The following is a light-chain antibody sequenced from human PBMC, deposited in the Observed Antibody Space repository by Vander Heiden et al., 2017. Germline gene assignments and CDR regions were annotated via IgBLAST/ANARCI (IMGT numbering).Light chain of an antibody. CDR3: QQSHSAPYT. V-gene: IGKV1-39*01. CDR1: QSIDSS. Sequence: DIQMAQSPSSLSASIGDRVTITCRASQSIDSSLNWFQQKPGKAPKLLIYTAYSLQSGVPSRFTGSGSATEFTLTISSLQAEDFATYFCQQSHSAPYTFGKGTKVEMK. CDR2: TAY. J-gene: IGKJ2*01.